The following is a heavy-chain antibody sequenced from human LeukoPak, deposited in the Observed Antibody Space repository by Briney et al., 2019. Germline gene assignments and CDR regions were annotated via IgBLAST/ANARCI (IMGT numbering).Heavy chain of an antibody. D-gene: IGHD5-18*01. CDR2: IYYSGST. J-gene: IGHJ3*02. V-gene: IGHV4-59*12. CDR3: AREGSGYSYGYLSAFDI. Sequence: PSETLSLTCTVSGGSISSYYWSWIRQPPGKGLEWIGYIYYSGSTNYNPSLKSRVTISVDTPKNQFSLKLSSVTAAGTAVYYCAREGSGYSYGYLSAFDIWGQGTMVTVSS. CDR1: GGSISSYY.